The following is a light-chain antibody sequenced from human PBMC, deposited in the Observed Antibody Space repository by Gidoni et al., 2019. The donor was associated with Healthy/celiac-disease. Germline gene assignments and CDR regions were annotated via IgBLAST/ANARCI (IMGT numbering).Light chain of an antibody. J-gene: IGLJ2*01. CDR2: YDS. CDR3: QVWDSSSDPHVV. CDR1: NIGSKS. Sequence: SYVLTQPPPVSVAPGKTARITCGGNNIGSKSVHWYQQKPGQAPVLVIYYDSDRPSGIPERFSGSNSGNTATLTISRVEAGDEADYYCQVWDSSSDPHVVFGGGTKLTVL. V-gene: IGLV3-21*04.